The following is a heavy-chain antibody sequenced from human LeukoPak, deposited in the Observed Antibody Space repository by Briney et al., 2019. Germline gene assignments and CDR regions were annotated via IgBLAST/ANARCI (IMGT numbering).Heavy chain of an antibody. CDR2: INPNSGGT. D-gene: IGHD2-15*01. J-gene: IGHJ4*02. Sequence: GASVKVSCKASGYSFTAYYMYWVRQAPGQGLEWMGWINPNSGGTNYAQKFQGRVTMTRDTSISTAYMELSRLRSDDTAVYYCAKGGGSIGRSYYFDYWGQGTLVTVSS. V-gene: IGHV1-2*02. CDR1: GYSFTAYY. CDR3: AKGGGSIGRSYYFDY.